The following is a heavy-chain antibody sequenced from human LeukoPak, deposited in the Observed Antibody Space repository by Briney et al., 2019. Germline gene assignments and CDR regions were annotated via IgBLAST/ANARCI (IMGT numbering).Heavy chain of an antibody. V-gene: IGHV3-20*04. CDR1: GFIFDDYG. CDR3: ARPYYGSGSYRDPFDY. Sequence: PGGSLRLSCAAPGFIFDDYGMSWVRQAPGKGLEWVSGINWNGGSTGYADSVKGRFTISRDNAKNSLYLQMNSLRAEDTALYYCARPYYGSGSYRDPFDYWGQGTLVTVSS. J-gene: IGHJ4*02. CDR2: INWNGGST. D-gene: IGHD3-10*01.